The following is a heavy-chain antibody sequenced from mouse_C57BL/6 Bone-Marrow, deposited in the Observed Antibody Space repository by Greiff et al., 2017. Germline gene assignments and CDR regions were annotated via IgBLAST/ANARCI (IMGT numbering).Heavy chain of an antibody. D-gene: IGHD1-1*01. V-gene: IGHV14-4*01. CDR2: IDPENGDT. CDR1: GFNIKDDY. Sequence: EVKLQESGAELVRPGASVKLSCTASGFNIKDDYMHWVKQRPEQGLEWIGWIDPENGDTEYASKFQGKATITADTSSNTAYLQLSSLTSEDTAVYYCTRRHTVVAFDYWGQGTTLTVSS. J-gene: IGHJ2*01. CDR3: TRRHTVVAFDY.